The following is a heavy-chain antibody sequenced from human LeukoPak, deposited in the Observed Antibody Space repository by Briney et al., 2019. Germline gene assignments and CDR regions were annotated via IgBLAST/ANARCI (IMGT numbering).Heavy chain of an antibody. D-gene: IGHD3-22*01. Sequence: GESLKISCKGSGYSFTSYWIGRVRQMPGKSLEWMGIIYPGDSDTRYSPSFQGQVTISADKSISTAYLQWSSLKASDTAMYYCAGHGSYDSSSVPVDYWGQGTLVTVSS. CDR2: IYPGDSDT. CDR3: AGHGSYDSSSVPVDY. V-gene: IGHV5-51*01. J-gene: IGHJ4*02. CDR1: GYSFTSYW.